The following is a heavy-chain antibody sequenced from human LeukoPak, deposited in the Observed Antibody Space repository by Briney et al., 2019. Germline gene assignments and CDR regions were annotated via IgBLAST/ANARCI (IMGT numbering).Heavy chain of an antibody. CDR3: ARGLVGATLHY. V-gene: IGHV4-61*02. J-gene: IGHJ4*02. CDR2: TYTSGST. CDR1: GGSISSGSYN. D-gene: IGHD1-26*01. Sequence: PSGTLPLTCTVSGGSISSGSYNWSWFRQPAGKGRRWIGRTYTSGSTNYNPSLKSRVTMSVDTSKNQFSLKLSSVTAADTAVYYCARGLVGATLHYWGQGTLVTVSS.